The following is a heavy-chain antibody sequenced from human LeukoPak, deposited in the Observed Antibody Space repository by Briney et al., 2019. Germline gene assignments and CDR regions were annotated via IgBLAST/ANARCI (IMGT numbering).Heavy chain of an antibody. V-gene: IGHV3-23*01. D-gene: IGHD3-3*01. CDR1: GFTFSSYA. CDR3: AKGQGAVPFWSN. CDR2: ISGNAAGT. Sequence: GGSLRLSCAASGFTFSSYAMTWVRQPQGKGLEWVSAISGNAAGTYYGDSVKGRFTISRDNSKNTLYLQMNSLRAEDTAVYYCAKGQGAVPFWSNWGQGTLVTVSS. J-gene: IGHJ4*02.